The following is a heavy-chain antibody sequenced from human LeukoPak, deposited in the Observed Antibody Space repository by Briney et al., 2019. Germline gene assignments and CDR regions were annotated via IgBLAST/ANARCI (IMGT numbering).Heavy chain of an antibody. D-gene: IGHD2-2*01. CDR2: MNPNSGNT. CDR3: ARLYQLLSGAMRYMDV. Sequence: KPGASVKVSCKASGYTFTSYDINWVRQATGQGLEWMGWMNPNSGNTGYAQKFQGRVTMARNTSISTAYMELSSLRSEDTAVYYCARLYQLLSGAMRYMDVWGKGTTVTVSS. CDR1: GYTFTSYD. V-gene: IGHV1-8*01. J-gene: IGHJ6*03.